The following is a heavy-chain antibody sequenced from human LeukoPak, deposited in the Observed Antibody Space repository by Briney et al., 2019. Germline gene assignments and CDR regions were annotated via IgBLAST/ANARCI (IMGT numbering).Heavy chain of an antibody. V-gene: IGHV4-4*08. CDR1: GDSLSSDY. Sequence: SETLSLTCSVSGDSLSSDYWSWIRQPPGKGLEWIGYIYRIGNTDYNPSLKSRVTISLDTSKNQLSLNLTSVTAADTAVYYCAGRGQSYFRAWGQGTLVTVSS. D-gene: IGHD2-21*01. CDR2: IYRIGNT. J-gene: IGHJ1*01. CDR3: AGRGQSYFRA.